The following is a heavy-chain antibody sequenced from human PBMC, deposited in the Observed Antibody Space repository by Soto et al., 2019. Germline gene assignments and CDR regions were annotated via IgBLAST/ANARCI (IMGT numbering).Heavy chain of an antibody. V-gene: IGHV1-69*04. J-gene: IGHJ4*02. CDR1: GGDLRNSG. CDR2: VFPLLAMV. CDR3: ATEDGAGFKS. Sequence: QVHLVQSGAEMKKPGSSVKVSCKVSGGDLRNSGLSWVRQAPGQGLEWMGGVFPLLAMVDYSQKFQGRVTIPAAECTNPAYMYLGSLRSEDTSVYYCATEDGAGFKSWGQGTLVIVSS. D-gene: IGHD4-17*01.